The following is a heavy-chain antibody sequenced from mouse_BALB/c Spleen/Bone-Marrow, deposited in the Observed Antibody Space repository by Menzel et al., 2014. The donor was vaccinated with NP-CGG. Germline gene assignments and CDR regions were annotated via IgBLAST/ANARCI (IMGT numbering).Heavy chain of an antibody. CDR3: ARDDYAY. Sequence: VQLQQSGAELAKPGASVKMSCKASGYTFTSYWMHWVKQRPGQGLEWIGYIYPSTGYTEYNQKFKDKVTLTPDKSSSTAYMQLSSLTSEDSAVYYCARDDYAYWGQGTLVTVSA. D-gene: IGHD2-4*01. CDR2: IYPSTGYT. J-gene: IGHJ3*01. CDR1: GYTFTSYW. V-gene: IGHV1-7*01.